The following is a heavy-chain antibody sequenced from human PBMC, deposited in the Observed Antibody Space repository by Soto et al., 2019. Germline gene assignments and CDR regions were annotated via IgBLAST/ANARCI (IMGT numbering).Heavy chain of an antibody. CDR3: ARDRAMVEFDY. D-gene: IGHD5-18*01. CDR1: GFTVSVNY. J-gene: IGHJ4*02. V-gene: IGHV3-66*01. Sequence: GGSLRLSCEVSGFTVSVNYMSWVRQAPGKGLEWVSLINSAGITYYADCVKGRFTISRDNSKDTLYLQMNSLRAEDTAIYYCARDRAMVEFDYWGQGTLVTVSS. CDR2: INSAGIT.